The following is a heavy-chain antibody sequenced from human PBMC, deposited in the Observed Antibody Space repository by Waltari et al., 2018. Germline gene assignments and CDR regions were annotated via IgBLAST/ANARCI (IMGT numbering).Heavy chain of an antibody. CDR1: GGSLRGYY. J-gene: IGHJ6*02. D-gene: IGHD2-8*02. Sequence: QVHLQQWGAGLLRPSETLSLICAVYGGSLRGYYWGWIRHPPGKGLEWIGEINHSPNINYNPSLRSRVHMSIDTSQNQFSLQLTSMTAADTGVYYCVRLEDCTGPGGNCYSGAPFAVDVWGQGTTVTVPS. CDR2: INHSPNI. V-gene: IGHV4-34*01. CDR3: VRLEDCTGPGGNCYSGAPFAVDV.